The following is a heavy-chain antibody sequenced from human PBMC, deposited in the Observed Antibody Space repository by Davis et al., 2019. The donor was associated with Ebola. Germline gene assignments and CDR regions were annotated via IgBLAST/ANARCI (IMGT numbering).Heavy chain of an antibody. CDR2: IKQDGSEK. Sequence: GESLKISCAASGFTFSSYWMSWVRQAPGKGLEWVANIKQDGSEKYYVDSVKGRFSISRDNSRSTLYLQMNSLRAEDTAVYFCTKDSDLSTDWYGNDYWGRGTLVTVSS. CDR1: GFTFSSYW. CDR3: TKDSDLSTDWYGNDY. J-gene: IGHJ4*02. V-gene: IGHV3-7*03. D-gene: IGHD6-19*01.